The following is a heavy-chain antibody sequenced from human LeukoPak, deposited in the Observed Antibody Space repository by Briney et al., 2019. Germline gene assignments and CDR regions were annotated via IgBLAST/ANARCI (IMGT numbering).Heavy chain of an antibody. V-gene: IGHV1-69*04. CDR3: ARDYSSGLYHWFDP. CDR2: IIPILGIA. J-gene: IGHJ5*02. Sequence: ASVKVSCKASGGTFSSYATSWVRQAPGQGLEWMGRIIPILGIANYAQKFQGRVTITADKSTSTAYMELSSLRSEDTAVYYCARDYSSGLYHWFDPWGQGTLVTVSS. D-gene: IGHD6-19*01. CDR1: GGTFSSYA.